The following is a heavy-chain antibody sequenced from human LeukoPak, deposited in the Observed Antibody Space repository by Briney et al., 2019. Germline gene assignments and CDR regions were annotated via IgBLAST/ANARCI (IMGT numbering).Heavy chain of an antibody. CDR3: ARGLAAAGPFDY. D-gene: IGHD6-13*01. V-gene: IGHV4-38-2*02. Sequence: PSETLSLTCTVSGYSISSGYYWGWIRRPPGKGLEWIGSIYHSGSTYYNPSLKSRVTISVDTSKNHFSLKLSSVTAADTAVYYCARGLAAAGPFDYWGQGTLVTVSS. J-gene: IGHJ4*02. CDR2: IYHSGST. CDR1: GYSISSGYY.